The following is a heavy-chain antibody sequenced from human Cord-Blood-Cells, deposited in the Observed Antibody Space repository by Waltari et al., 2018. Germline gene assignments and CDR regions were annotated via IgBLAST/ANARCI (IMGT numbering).Heavy chain of an antibody. V-gene: IGHV4-34*01. CDR3: ASGRGYCSSTSCYWYYYGMDV. CDR1: GGSFSGYY. Sequence: QVQLQQWGAGLLKPSETLSLTCAVYGGSFSGYYWSWIRQPPGKGLEWIGEINHSGSTNYNPYLKVRVTISVDTSKNQCSLKLSSVTAADTAVYYCASGRGYCSSTSCYWYYYGMDVWGQGTTVTVSS. D-gene: IGHD2-2*01. CDR2: INHSGST. J-gene: IGHJ6*02.